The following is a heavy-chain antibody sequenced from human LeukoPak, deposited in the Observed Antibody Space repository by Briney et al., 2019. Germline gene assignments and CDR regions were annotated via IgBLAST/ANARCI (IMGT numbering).Heavy chain of an antibody. D-gene: IGHD6-13*01. Sequence: PGGSLRLSCAASGFTFSSYAMHWVRQAPGKGLEWVAVISYDGSNKYYADSVKGRFTISRDNSKNTLYLQVNSLRAEDTAVYYCAGIAAAGTGGVWGQGTLVTVSS. CDR1: GFTFSSYA. J-gene: IGHJ4*02. V-gene: IGHV3-30*04. CDR3: AGIAAAGTGGV. CDR2: ISYDGSNK.